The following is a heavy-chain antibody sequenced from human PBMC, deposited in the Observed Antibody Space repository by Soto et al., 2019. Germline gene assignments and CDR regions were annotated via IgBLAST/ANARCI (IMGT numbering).Heavy chain of an antibody. CDR2: IYSGGST. V-gene: IGHV3-66*01. J-gene: IGHJ6*02. D-gene: IGHD2-2*01. Sequence: PGGSLRLSCAASGFTVSSNYMSWVRQGPGKGLEWVSVIYSGGSTYYADSVKGRFTISRDNSKNTLYLQMNSLRAEDTAVYYCARDFVVPAAMSWDGYYYYGMDVWGQGTTVTVSS. CDR3: ARDFVVPAAMSWDGYYYYGMDV. CDR1: GFTVSSNY.